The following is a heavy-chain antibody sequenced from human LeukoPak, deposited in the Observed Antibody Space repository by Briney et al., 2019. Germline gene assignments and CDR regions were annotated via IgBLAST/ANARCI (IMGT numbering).Heavy chain of an antibody. V-gene: IGHV4-30-2*01. Sequence: PSETLSLTCTVSGGSISSGGYYWSWIRQPPGKGLEWIGYIYHSGSTYYNPSLKSRVTISVDKSKNQFSLRLTSVTAADTAVYYCASRFDGSGSFVYWGQGTLVTVSS. D-gene: IGHD3-10*01. CDR3: ASRFDGSGSFVY. CDR2: IYHSGST. CDR1: GGSISSGGYY. J-gene: IGHJ4*02.